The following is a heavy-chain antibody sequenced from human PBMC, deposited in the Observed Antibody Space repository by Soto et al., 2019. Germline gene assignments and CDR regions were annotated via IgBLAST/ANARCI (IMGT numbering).Heavy chain of an antibody. CDR2: ISSSSSYI. D-gene: IGHD6-19*01. CDR1: GFTFSSYS. CDR3: ARDKVAGTFGKEIDY. Sequence: GGPLRLSCAASGFTFSSYSMNWVRQAPGKGLEWVSSISSSSSYIYYADSVKGRFTISRDNAKNSLYLQMNSLRAEDTAVYYCARDKVAGTFGKEIDYWGQGTLVTVSS. V-gene: IGHV3-21*01. J-gene: IGHJ4*02.